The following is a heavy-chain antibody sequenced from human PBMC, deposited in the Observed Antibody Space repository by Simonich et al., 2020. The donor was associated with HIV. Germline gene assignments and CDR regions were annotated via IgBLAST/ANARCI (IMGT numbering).Heavy chain of an antibody. D-gene: IGHD3-9*01. CDR2: INHDGMT. CDR1: GGSSSGYY. J-gene: IGHJ3*02. V-gene: IGHV4-34*01. Sequence: QVQLQQWGAGLLKPSETLSLTCAVYGGSSSGYYWSWIRQPPGKGLEWIGEINHDGMTNDNPSLKSRVTISVDTSKNQFSLKLSSVTAADTAVYYCARDRYYDILTGLDAFDIWGQGTMVTVSS. CDR3: ARDRYYDILTGLDAFDI.